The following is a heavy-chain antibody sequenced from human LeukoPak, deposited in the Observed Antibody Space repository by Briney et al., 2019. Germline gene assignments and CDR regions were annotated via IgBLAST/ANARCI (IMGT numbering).Heavy chain of an antibody. CDR1: GGSFSGYF. CDR3: ARTYSGSHDY. Sequence: SETLSLTCVVYGGSFSGYFWSWIRQPPGKGLEWIGEITPSGSTNYNPSLKSRVSISIDTSKKKLSLRLTSVTAADTAVYYCARTYSGSHDYWGQGTLVTVSS. D-gene: IGHD1-26*01. V-gene: IGHV4-34*01. CDR2: ITPSGST. J-gene: IGHJ4*02.